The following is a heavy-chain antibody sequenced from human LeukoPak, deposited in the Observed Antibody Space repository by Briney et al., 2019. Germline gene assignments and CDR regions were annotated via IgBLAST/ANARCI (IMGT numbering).Heavy chain of an antibody. Sequence: PSETLSLTCAVSGGSISSSYWSWIRQPPGKGLEWIGYIYYSGSTNYNPSLKSRVTISVDTSKNQFSLKLSSVTAADTAVYYCARYNYDFWSGYSKWFDPWGQGTLVTVSS. CDR1: GGSISSSY. J-gene: IGHJ5*02. CDR3: ARYNYDFWSGYSKWFDP. D-gene: IGHD3-3*01. CDR2: IYYSGST. V-gene: IGHV4-59*01.